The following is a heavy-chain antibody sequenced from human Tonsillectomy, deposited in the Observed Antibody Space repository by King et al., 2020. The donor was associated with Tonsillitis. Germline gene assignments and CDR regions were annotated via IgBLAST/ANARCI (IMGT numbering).Heavy chain of an antibody. J-gene: IGHJ5*02. V-gene: IGHV4-39*01. CDR1: GGSISSSSYY. CDR2: IYYSGST. Sequence: QLQESGPGLVKPSETLSLTCTVSGGSISSSSYYWGWIRQPPGKGLEWIGSIYYSGSTYYNPSLKSRVTISVDTSKNQFSLMLSSVTAADTAVYYCASWGRDYDFWSGYRDWFDPWGQGTLVTVSS. D-gene: IGHD3-3*01. CDR3: ASWGRDYDFWSGYRDWFDP.